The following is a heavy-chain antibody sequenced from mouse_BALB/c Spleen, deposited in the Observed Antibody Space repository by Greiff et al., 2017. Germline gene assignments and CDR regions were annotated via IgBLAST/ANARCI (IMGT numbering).Heavy chain of an antibody. CDR2: INSNGGST. D-gene: IGHD2-14*01. V-gene: IGHV5-6-3*01. Sequence: EVQGVESGGGLVQPGGSLKLSCAASGFTFSSYGMSWVRQTPDKRLELVATINSNGGSTYYPDSVKGRFTISRDNAKNTLYLQMSSLKSEDTAMYYCAREGAYYRYDVAYWGQGTLVTVSA. CDR3: AREGAYYRYDVAY. CDR1: GFTFSSYG. J-gene: IGHJ3*01.